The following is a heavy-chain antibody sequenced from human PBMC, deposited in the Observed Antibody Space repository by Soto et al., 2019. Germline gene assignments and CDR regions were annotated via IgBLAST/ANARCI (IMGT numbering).Heavy chain of an antibody. CDR3: ARGATTPENFDY. D-gene: IGHD1-26*01. Sequence: SETLSLTCTVSGGPIRSYCWSWIRQPPGKGLEWIGYIYDSGNTDYNPSLKSRVTISVDTSKNQFSLKLSSVTAADTAVYYCARGATTPENFDYWGQGTLVTVYS. CDR1: GGPIRSYC. J-gene: IGHJ4*02. CDR2: IYDSGNT. V-gene: IGHV4-59*01.